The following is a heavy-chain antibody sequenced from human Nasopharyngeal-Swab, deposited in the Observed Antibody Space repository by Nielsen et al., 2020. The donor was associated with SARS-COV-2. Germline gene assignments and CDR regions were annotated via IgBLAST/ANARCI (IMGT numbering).Heavy chain of an antibody. Sequence: GESLKISCVASGFTFSSYAMHWVRQAPGKGLEWVAVISYDGSNKYYADSVKGRFTISRDNSKNTLYLQMNSLRAEDTAVYYCASALVWFGEIWFDPWGQGTLVTVSS. CDR1: GFTFSSYA. D-gene: IGHD3-10*01. CDR2: ISYDGSNK. J-gene: IGHJ5*02. CDR3: ASALVWFGEIWFDP. V-gene: IGHV3-30-3*01.